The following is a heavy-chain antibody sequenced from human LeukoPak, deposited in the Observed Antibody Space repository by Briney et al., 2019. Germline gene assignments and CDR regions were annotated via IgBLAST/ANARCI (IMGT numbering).Heavy chain of an antibody. CDR2: INHSGST. D-gene: IGHD5-12*01. Sequence: PSETLSLTCAVYGGSFSGYYWSWIRQPPGKGLEWIGEINHSGSTNYNPSLKSRVTISVDTSKNQFSLKLSSVTAADTAVYYCASDSGYAFDYWGQGTLVTVSS. J-gene: IGHJ4*02. V-gene: IGHV4-34*01. CDR3: ASDSGYAFDY. CDR1: GGSFSGYY.